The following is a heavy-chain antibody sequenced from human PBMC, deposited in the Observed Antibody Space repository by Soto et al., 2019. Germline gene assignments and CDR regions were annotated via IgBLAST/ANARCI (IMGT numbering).Heavy chain of an antibody. CDR1: GFTLSDHY. J-gene: IGHJ4*02. CDR3: ARQLVRNKHKSIDY. Sequence: GGSLRLSCTGSGFTLSDHYIDWVRQAPGKGLEWVGRSRDKAQGYSTTYAASVKGRFTTSRDESKNTLYLQMNSLRAEDTAVYYCARQLVRNKHKSIDYWGQGTLVTVSS. CDR2: SRDKAQGYST. D-gene: IGHD6-6*01. V-gene: IGHV3-72*01.